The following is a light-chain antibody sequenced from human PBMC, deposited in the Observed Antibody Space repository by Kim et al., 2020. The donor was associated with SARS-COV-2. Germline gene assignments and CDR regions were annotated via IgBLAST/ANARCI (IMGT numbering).Light chain of an antibody. CDR2: QDS. CDR1: GLGNEN. V-gene: IGLV3-1*01. J-gene: IGLJ2*01. Sequence: VGPRQTASSTCSGDGLGNENCCWYKQKPGPSPVLVIYQDSKRPSGIPERFSGSNSGNTATLTISGTQAMDEADYYCQAWDSSTVVFGGGTQLTVL. CDR3: QAWDSSTVV.